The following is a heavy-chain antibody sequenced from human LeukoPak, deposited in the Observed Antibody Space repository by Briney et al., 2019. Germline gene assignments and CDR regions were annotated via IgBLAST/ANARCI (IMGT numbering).Heavy chain of an antibody. CDR1: GFTFSTYW. D-gene: IGHD1-26*01. V-gene: IGHV3-74*01. CDR3: ARELPFDY. J-gene: IGHJ4*02. Sequence: SGGSLRLSCAASGFTFSTYWMHWLRQAPGKGLVWVSRINSDGSTTNYADSVKGRFSIYRDNAKKTLYLQMNSLRAEDTAVYYCARELPFDYWGQGTLVTVSS. CDR2: INSDGSTT.